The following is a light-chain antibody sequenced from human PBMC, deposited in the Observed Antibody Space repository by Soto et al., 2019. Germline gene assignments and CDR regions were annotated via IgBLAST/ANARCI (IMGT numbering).Light chain of an antibody. J-gene: IGKJ5*01. V-gene: IGKV3-11*01. Sequence: EIVLTQSPVPLSLSPGERATLSCMASQSVSNQLAWYQQKPGQAPRLLIYDASRRVTGIPPRFSGSGSGTDFTLTLSSLETEGFAVYYCQQRAGSSTFGQGTRLEIK. CDR3: QQRAGSST. CDR2: DAS. CDR1: QSVSNQ.